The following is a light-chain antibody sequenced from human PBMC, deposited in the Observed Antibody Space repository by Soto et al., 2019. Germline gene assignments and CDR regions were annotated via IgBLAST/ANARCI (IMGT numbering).Light chain of an antibody. CDR2: DVS. J-gene: IGLJ1*01. Sequence: QSALTQPRSVSVSPGQSVTISCTGTSSDVGGYKYVSWYQQHPGKAPKLMIYDVSYRPSGVPDCFSGSKSGNTASLTISGLQAEDEADYYCCSYAGSYTYVFGTGTKLTVL. V-gene: IGLV2-11*01. CDR1: SSDVGGYKY. CDR3: CSYAGSYTYV.